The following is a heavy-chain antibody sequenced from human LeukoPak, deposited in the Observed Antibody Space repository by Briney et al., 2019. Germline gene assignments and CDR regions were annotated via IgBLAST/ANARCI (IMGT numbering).Heavy chain of an antibody. V-gene: IGHV3-9*01. CDR2: ISWTSGNT. CDR1: GFTFIHYA. CDR3: AKDSPVLTY. J-gene: IGHJ4*02. Sequence: QPGRSLRLSCGASGFTFIHYAMHWVRQAPGKGLEWVSGISWTSGNTGYADSVKGRFTISRDNSKNTLYLQMNSLRAEDTAVYYCAKDSPVLTYWGQGTLVTVSS.